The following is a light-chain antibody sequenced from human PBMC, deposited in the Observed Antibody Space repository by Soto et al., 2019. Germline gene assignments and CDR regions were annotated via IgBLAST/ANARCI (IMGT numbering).Light chain of an antibody. J-gene: IGKJ4*01. CDR1: QTISTD. Sequence: EVVMTQSPATVSVFPGEGVTLSCRASQTISTDLAWYQQKPGQAPRLLIYGASTRATGVPDRFGGGGSWTEFTLTISSLQSEDFAFYYCQQNNKWPPVTFGGGTKVEIK. V-gene: IGKV3-15*01. CDR2: GAS. CDR3: QQNNKWPPVT.